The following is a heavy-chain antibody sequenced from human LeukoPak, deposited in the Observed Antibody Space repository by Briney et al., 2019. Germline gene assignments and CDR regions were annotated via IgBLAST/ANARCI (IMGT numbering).Heavy chain of an antibody. D-gene: IGHD6-19*01. J-gene: IGHJ4*02. CDR2: ISSSSNYI. CDR1: GFTFSSYS. Sequence: GGSLRLSCAASGFTFSSYSMNWVRQAPGKGLEWVSSISSSSNYIYYADSVKGRFTISRDNAKNSLYLQMNSLRAEDTAVYYCATRPLYSSGWPFDYWGQGTLVTVSS. V-gene: IGHV3-21*01. CDR3: ATRPLYSSGWPFDY.